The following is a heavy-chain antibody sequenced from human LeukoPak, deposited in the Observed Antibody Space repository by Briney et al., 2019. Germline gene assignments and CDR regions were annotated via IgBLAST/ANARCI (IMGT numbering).Heavy chain of an antibody. D-gene: IGHD6-13*01. CDR2: INPNRGGT. Sequence: ASVKVSSKASGYTFTGYYMHWVRQAPGQGLEWMGRINPNRGGTNYAQKFQGRVTMTRDTSISTAYMELSRLRSDDTAVYYCARSGWSSSWYGHYYYYMDVWGKGTTVTVSS. J-gene: IGHJ6*03. V-gene: IGHV1-2*06. CDR3: ARSGWSSSWYGHYYYYMDV. CDR1: GYTFTGYY.